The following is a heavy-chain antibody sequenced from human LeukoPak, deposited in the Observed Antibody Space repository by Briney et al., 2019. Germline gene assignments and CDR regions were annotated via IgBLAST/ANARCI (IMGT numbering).Heavy chain of an antibody. D-gene: IGHD6-13*01. CDR1: GFTFSSYA. CDR3: AKDGAPQQLVIY. V-gene: IGHV3-23*01. J-gene: IGHJ4*02. CDR2: IRASGGTT. Sequence: GGSLRLSCAASGFTFSSYAMTWVRQAPGKGLEWVSVIRASGGTTYYADSVKGRFTISRDNSKNTLYLQMNSLRAEDTAIYYCAKDGAPQQLVIYWGRGTLVTVSS.